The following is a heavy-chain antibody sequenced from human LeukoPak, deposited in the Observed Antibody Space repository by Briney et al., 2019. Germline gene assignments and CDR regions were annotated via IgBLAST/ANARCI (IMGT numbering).Heavy chain of an antibody. D-gene: IGHD3-22*01. CDR1: GYTFTSYD. CDR2: MNPNSGNT. CDR3: AAVKTFYYDSSGYYFPLNAFDI. J-gene: IGHJ3*02. Sequence: ASVKVSFKASGYTFTSYDINWVRQATGQGLEWMGWMNPNSGNTGYAQKFQGRVTMTEDTSTDTAYMELSSLRSEDTAVYYCAAVKTFYYDSSGYYFPLNAFDIWGQGTMVTVSS. V-gene: IGHV1-8*01.